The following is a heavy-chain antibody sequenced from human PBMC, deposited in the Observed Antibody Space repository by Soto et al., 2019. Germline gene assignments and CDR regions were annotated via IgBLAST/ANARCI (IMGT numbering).Heavy chain of an antibody. D-gene: IGHD3-22*01. CDR2: IKQDGSEK. CDR1: GFTFSSYW. Sequence: GGSLRLSCAASGFTFSSYWMSWVRQAPGKGLEWVANIKQDGSEKYYVESVKGRFTISRDNAKNSLNLQMNSLRAEDKAVYYCARVTDYYESSGYFDYWGQGTLVTVSS. CDR3: ARVTDYYESSGYFDY. V-gene: IGHV3-7*01. J-gene: IGHJ4*02.